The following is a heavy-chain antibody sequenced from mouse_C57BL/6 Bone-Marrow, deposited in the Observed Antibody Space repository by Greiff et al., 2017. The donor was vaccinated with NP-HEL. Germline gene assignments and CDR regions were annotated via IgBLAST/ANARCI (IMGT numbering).Heavy chain of an antibody. D-gene: IGHD2-4*01. CDR3: AKWDYYYDDY. V-gene: IGHV1-82*01. CDR1: GYAFSSSW. J-gene: IGHJ2*01. CDR2: IYPGDGDT. Sequence: VQLVESGPELVKPGASVKISCKASGYAFSSSWMNWVKQRPGKGLEWIGRIYPGDGDTNYNGKFKGKATLTADKSSSTAYMQLSSLTSEDAAFYFCAKWDYYYDDYWGQGTTLTVSS.